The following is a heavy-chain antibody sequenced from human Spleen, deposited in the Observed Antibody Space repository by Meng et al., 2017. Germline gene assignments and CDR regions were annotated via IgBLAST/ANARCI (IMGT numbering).Heavy chain of an antibody. J-gene: IGHJ4*02. Sequence: ASVKVSCTASGYTLTAYYLLWVRHAPGRGLEWMGWINPNSGGTDYAQTSQCRVTMTRYTSISTVYMHLSSLRADDAPVYYCARDRSRYFDYWGQGTLVTVSS. CDR1: GYTLTAYY. CDR2: INPNSGGT. CDR3: ARDRSRYFDY. V-gene: IGHV1-2*02.